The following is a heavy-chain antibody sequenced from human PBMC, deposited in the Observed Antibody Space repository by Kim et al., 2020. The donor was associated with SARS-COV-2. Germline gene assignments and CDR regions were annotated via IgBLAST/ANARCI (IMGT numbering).Heavy chain of an antibody. Sequence: SETLSLTCAVYGGSFSGYYWSWIRQPPGKGLEWIGEINHSGSTNYNPSLNSRVTISVDTSKNQFSLKLSSVTAADSAVYYCARGAWTYSSGWSTNFDYWGQGTLVTVSS. CDR1: GGSFSGYY. D-gene: IGHD6-19*01. CDR2: INHSGST. J-gene: IGHJ4*02. V-gene: IGHV4-34*01. CDR3: ARGAWTYSSGWSTNFDY.